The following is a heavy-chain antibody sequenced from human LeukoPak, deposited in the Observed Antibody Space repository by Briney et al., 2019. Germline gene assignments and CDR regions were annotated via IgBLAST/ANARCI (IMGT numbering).Heavy chain of an antibody. D-gene: IGHD3-22*01. CDR1: GYSFTTYL. CDR3: ASLYLYESSGYYYPY. V-gene: IGHV5-10-1*01. Sequence: GHPLKISCKGSGYSFTTYLISSVRQMPANGLEWMWSVDPSDSYLNYSPSFLGPVTISADKSIRTAYLQWSSLKASDSAMYYCASLYLYESSGYYYPYRGQGALVTVCS. J-gene: IGHJ4*02. CDR2: VDPSDSYL.